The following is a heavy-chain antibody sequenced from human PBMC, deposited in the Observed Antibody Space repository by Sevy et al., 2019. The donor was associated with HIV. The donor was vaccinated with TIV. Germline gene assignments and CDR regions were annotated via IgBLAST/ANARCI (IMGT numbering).Heavy chain of an antibody. CDR2: IKQDGGEK. Sequence: GGSLRLSCAASGFSLSSNWMSWVRQAPGNGLEWLANIKQDGGEKFYVDSVKGRFTISRDNAMNSLFLDMHSLRVEDTAIYFCARDSDRSSYFADWGQGTLVTVSS. V-gene: IGHV3-7*03. CDR1: GFSLSSNW. D-gene: IGHD6-13*01. J-gene: IGHJ4*02. CDR3: ARDSDRSSYFAD.